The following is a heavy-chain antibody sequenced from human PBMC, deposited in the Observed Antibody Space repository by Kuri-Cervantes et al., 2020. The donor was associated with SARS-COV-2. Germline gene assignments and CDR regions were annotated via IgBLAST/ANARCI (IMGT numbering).Heavy chain of an antibody. Sequence: ASVNVSCKASGYTFIGYYMHWVRQAPGQGVEWMGWINPNSGGTNYAQKFQGRVTMTRDTSISTAYMELSRLRSDDTAVYYCARISSGSVLRFLEWSAEDAFDIWGQGTMVTVSS. CDR3: ARISSGSVLRFLEWSAEDAFDI. D-gene: IGHD3-3*01. CDR1: GYTFIGYY. J-gene: IGHJ3*02. CDR2: INPNSGGT. V-gene: IGHV1-2*02.